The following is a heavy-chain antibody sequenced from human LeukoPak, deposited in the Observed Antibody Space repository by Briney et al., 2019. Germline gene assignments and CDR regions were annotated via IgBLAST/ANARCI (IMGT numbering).Heavy chain of an antibody. D-gene: IGHD2-15*01. CDR3: ARRFCSGGTCYFFDQ. J-gene: IGHJ4*02. CDR2: INPVDSDT. Sequence: GESLKISCKAAGYAFTSHWIGWVRQMPGKGLEWVGIINPVDSDTRYSPSFQDQVTISADKSITTAYLQWSSLQASDTAMFYCARRFCSGGTCYFFDQWGQGTLVTVSS. V-gene: IGHV5-51*01. CDR1: GYAFTSHW.